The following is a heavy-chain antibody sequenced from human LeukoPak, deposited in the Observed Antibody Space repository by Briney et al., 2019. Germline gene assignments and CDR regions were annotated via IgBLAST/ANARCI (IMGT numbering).Heavy chain of an antibody. CDR2: ISGSGGST. V-gene: IGHV3-23*01. J-gene: IGHJ4*02. D-gene: IGHD6-19*01. CDR3: AKSGSGWYYFDY. Sequence: GGALRLSCAASGFTFSSYAMSWVRQAPGKGLEWVSAISGSGGSTYYADSVKGRFTISRDNSKNTLYLQMNSLRAEDTAVYYCAKSGSGWYYFDYWGQGTLVTVSS. CDR1: GFTFSSYA.